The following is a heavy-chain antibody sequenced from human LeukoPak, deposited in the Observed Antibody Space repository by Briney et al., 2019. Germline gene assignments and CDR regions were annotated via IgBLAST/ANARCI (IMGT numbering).Heavy chain of an antibody. Sequence: GGSLRLSCSASGFTFSNYAMHWVRQAPGKGLEYVSGISSNGGSTNDADSVKGRFTISRDNSKNTLYLQMNSLRAEDAAVYYCAAIGDRRSGELYRIDYWGQGTLVTVSS. CDR2: ISSNGGST. CDR3: AAIGDRRSGELYRIDY. CDR1: GFTFSNYA. J-gene: IGHJ4*02. D-gene: IGHD1-26*01. V-gene: IGHV3-64*04.